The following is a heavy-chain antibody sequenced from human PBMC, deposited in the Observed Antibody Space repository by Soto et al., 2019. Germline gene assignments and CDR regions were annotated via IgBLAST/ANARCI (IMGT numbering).Heavy chain of an antibody. J-gene: IGHJ6*02. D-gene: IGHD6-19*01. CDR1: GGSISSGGYY. V-gene: IGHV4-31*03. CDR2: IYYSGST. Sequence: PSETLSLTCTVSGGSISSGGYYWGWIRQHPGKGLEWIGYIYYSGSTYYNPSLKSRVTISVDTSKNQFSLKLSSVTAADTAVYYCAREGRLSSGWYEGYYYYGMDVWGQGTTVTVSS. CDR3: AREGRLSSGWYEGYYYYGMDV.